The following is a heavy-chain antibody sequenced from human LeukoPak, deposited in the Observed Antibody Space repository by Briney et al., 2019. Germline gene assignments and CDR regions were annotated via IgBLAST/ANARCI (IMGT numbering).Heavy chain of an antibody. J-gene: IGHJ6*02. CDR2: IKQDGSEK. CDR1: GFTFSRFW. CDR3: ARARYSSSPYYYYGMDV. V-gene: IGHV3-7*03. Sequence: GGSLRLSCAASGFTFSRFWMSWVRQAPGKGLEWAANIKQDGSEKYYVDSVKGRFTISRENAKNSLYLQMNSLRAEDTAVYYCARARYSSSPYYYYGMDVWGQGTTVTVSS. D-gene: IGHD6-6*01.